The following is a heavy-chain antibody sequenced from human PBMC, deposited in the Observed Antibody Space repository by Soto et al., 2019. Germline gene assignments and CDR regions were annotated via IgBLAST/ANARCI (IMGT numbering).Heavy chain of an antibody. CDR3: ARGMTPPGAPAWYYFDS. Sequence: SETLSLTCTVSGASITGSSYWSWIRQPAGKGLECIGRFSLSGTTNYNPSLRSRVTMSADVSKNQFSLRLTSVTAADTALYYCARGMTPPGAPAWYYFDSWGQGTLVTVS. D-gene: IGHD2-8*02. J-gene: IGHJ4*02. CDR2: FSLSGTT. CDR1: GASITGSSY. V-gene: IGHV4-4*07.